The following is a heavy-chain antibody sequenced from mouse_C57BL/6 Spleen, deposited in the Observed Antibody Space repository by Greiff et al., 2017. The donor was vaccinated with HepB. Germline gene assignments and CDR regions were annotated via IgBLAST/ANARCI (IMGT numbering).Heavy chain of an antibody. CDR3: ARNYDYGGGYAMDY. J-gene: IGHJ4*01. CDR1: GYAFSSSW. CDR2: IYPGDGDT. D-gene: IGHD2-4*01. Sequence: VQLQQSGPELVKPGASVKISCKASGYAFSSSWMNWVKQRPGKGLEWIGRIYPGDGDTNYNGKFKGKATLTADKSSSTAYMQLSSLTSEDSAVYFCARNYDYGGGYAMDYWGQGTSVTVSS. V-gene: IGHV1-82*01.